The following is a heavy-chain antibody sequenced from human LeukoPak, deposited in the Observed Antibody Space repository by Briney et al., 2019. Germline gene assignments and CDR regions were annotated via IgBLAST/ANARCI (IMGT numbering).Heavy chain of an antibody. CDR2: IYHSGST. D-gene: IGHD6-19*01. V-gene: IGHV4-38-2*02. CDR3: ARVFAVAHDY. CDR1: GYSISSGYY. Sequence: SETLSLTCTVSGYSISSGYYWGWIRQPPGKGLEWIGSIYHSGSTYYNPSLKSRVTISVDTSKNQFSLRLSSVTAADTAVYYCARVFAVAHDYWGQGTLVTVSS. J-gene: IGHJ4*02.